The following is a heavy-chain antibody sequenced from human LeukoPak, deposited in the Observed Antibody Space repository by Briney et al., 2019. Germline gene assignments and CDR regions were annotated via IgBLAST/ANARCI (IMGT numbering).Heavy chain of an antibody. CDR2: IYYSGST. CDR1: GGSISSYY. D-gene: IGHD3-3*01. J-gene: IGHJ4*02. CDR3: ARHRVTIFGVVTYFDY. Sequence: KTSETLSLTCTVSGGSISSYYWSWIRQPPGKGLEWIGSIYYSGSTYYNPSLKSRVTISVDTSKNQFSLKLSSVTAADTAVYYCARHRVTIFGVVTYFDYWGQGTLVTVSS. V-gene: IGHV4-59*05.